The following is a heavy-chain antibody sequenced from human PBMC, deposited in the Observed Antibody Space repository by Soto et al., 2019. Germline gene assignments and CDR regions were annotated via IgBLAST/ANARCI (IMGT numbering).Heavy chain of an antibody. V-gene: IGHV3-21*06. J-gene: IGHJ4*02. CDR3: ARESEDLTSNFDY. Sequence: GGSLRLSCAASGFTFTRYSMNWVRQAPGKGLEWVSSISSTTNYIYYGDSMKGRFTISRDNAKNSLYLEMNSLRAEDTAVYYCARESEDLTSNFDYWGQGTLVTVSS. CDR1: GFTFTRYS. CDR2: ISSTTNYI.